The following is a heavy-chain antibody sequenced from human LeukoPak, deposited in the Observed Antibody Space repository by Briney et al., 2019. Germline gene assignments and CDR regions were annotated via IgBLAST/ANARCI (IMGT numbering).Heavy chain of an antibody. CDR1: GFTFSSYS. D-gene: IGHD3-9*01. V-gene: IGHV3-21*01. Sequence: GGSLRLSCAASGFTFSSYSMNWVRQAPGKGLEWVSSISSSSSYIYYADSVKGRFTISRDNAKNSLYLQMNSLRAEDTAVYYCARADSRKYIRYFDPFDTRPAEHWGQGTLVTVSS. J-gene: IGHJ4*02. CDR3: ARADSRKYIRYFDPFDTRPAEH. CDR2: ISSSSSYI.